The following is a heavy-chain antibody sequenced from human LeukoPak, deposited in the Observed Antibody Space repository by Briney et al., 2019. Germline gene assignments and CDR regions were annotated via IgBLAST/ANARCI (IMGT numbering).Heavy chain of an antibody. D-gene: IGHD6-13*01. CDR1: GGSISSSSYY. CDR2: IYYSGST. J-gene: IGHJ5*02. Sequence: SETLSLTCTVSGGSISSSSYYWGWIRQPPGKGLEWIGSIYYSGSTYYNPSLKSRVTISVDTSKNQFSLKLSSVTAADTAVYYCARDMQQQLVNWFDPWGQGTLVTVSS. V-gene: IGHV4-39*07. CDR3: ARDMQQQLVNWFDP.